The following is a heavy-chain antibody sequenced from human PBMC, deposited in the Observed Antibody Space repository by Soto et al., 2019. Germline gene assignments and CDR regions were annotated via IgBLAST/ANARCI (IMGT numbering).Heavy chain of an antibody. CDR3: AKGGEWIVVVPAAPDY. V-gene: IGHV3-23*01. J-gene: IGHJ4*02. CDR2: ISGSGGST. D-gene: IGHD2-2*01. CDR1: GFTFSSYA. Sequence: EVQLLESGGGLVQPGGSLRLSCAASGFTFSSYAMSWVRQAPGKGLEWVSAISGSGGSTYYADSVKGRFTISRDNSKNTLYLQMNSLRAEDTAVYYCAKGGEWIVVVPAAPDYWGQGTLVTVSS.